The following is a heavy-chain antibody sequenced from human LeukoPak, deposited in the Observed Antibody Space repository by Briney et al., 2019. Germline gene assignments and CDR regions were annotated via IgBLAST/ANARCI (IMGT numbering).Heavy chain of an antibody. J-gene: IGHJ6*02. Sequence: SETLSLTCTVSGGSISSNYWNWVRRPPGRGLEWIGYIHKNGRTNYNSSLKSRVTISGDTSKNQFSLKLSSVTAADTAVYYCARRPLGGMDFWGQGTTVTVSS. D-gene: IGHD3-16*01. CDR3: ARRPLGGMDF. V-gene: IGHV4-59*01. CDR2: IHKNGRT. CDR1: GGSISSNY.